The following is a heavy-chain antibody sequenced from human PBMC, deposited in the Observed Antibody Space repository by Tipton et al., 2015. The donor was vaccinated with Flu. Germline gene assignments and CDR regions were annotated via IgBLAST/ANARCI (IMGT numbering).Heavy chain of an antibody. J-gene: IGHJ6*02. Sequence: LVKPTQTLSLTCAISGDSVSSNSAAWNWIRQSPSRGLEWLGRTYYRSKWYNDYAVSVKSRITINPDTSKNQFSLQLNSVTPEDTAVYYFARGGGYAGSYYYGMAVWGQGTPVTVSS. D-gene: IGHD5-12*01. V-gene: IGHV6-1*01. CDR2: TYYRSKWYN. CDR3: ARGGGYAGSYYYGMAV. CDR1: GDSVSSNSAA.